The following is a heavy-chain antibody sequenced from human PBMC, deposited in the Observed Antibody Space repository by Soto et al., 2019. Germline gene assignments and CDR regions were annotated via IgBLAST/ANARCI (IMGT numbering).Heavy chain of an antibody. Sequence: GGSLRLSCAASGFTFNSYWMTWVRQAPGKGLEWVANINTDGSQKHSVDSVKGRFTFSRDNGKNSLYLQMSSLRVEDTAVYYCARVSRRNTFDVWGQGTIVTVSS. V-gene: IGHV3-7*01. CDR2: INTDGSQK. J-gene: IGHJ3*01. CDR3: ARVSRRNTFDV. CDR1: GFTFNSYW.